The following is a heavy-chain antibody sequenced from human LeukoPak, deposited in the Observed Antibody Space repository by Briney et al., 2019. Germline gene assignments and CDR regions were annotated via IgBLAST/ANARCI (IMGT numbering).Heavy chain of an antibody. V-gene: IGHV6-1*01. CDR1: GDSVSSNSAA. Sequence: SQTPLLTCAISGDSVSSNSAAWNWIRQSPSRGLEWLGRTYYRSKWYNDYAVSVKSRITINPDTSKNQFSLQLNSVTPEDTAVYYCARDKRGYYYGSGLNWFDPWGQGTLVTVSS. CDR3: ARDKRGYYYGSGLNWFDP. D-gene: IGHD3-10*01. CDR2: TYYRSKWYN. J-gene: IGHJ5*02.